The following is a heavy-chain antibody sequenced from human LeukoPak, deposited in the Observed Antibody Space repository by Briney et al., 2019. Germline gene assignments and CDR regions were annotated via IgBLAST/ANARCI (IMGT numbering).Heavy chain of an antibody. CDR1: GFTFSSYW. V-gene: IGHV3-7*03. D-gene: IGHD3-9*01. J-gene: IGHJ4*02. CDR2: IKQDGSEK. Sequence: QPGGSLRLSCAASGFTFSSYWMSWVRQAPGKGLEWVANIKQDGSEKYYVDSVKGRFTISRDNSKNTLYLQMNSLRAEDTAVYYCAKVQSYDILTGALDYWGQGTLVTVSS. CDR3: AKVQSYDILTGALDY.